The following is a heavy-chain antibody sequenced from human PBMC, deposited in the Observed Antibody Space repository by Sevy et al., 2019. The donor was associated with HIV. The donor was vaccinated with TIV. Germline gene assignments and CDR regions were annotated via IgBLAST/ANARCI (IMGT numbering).Heavy chain of an antibody. CDR2: ISVAGDNK. CDR1: GFTFSNYA. V-gene: IGHV3-23*01. CDR3: AKGPDY. J-gene: IGHJ4*02. Sequence: GGSLRLSCAAPGFTFSNYAMSWVRQVPGKGLEWVAAISVAGDNKHYADSVKGRFTISRDNSKSTVDLQMNSLRVEDTALYYCAKGPDYWGRGTLVTVSS.